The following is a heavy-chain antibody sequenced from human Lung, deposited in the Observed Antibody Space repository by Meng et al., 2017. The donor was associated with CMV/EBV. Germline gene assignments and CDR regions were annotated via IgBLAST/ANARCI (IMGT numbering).Heavy chain of an antibody. CDR2: IYYSRST. CDR1: GGSVSSGSYY. V-gene: IGHV4-61*01. D-gene: IGHD3-3*01. J-gene: IGHJ4*02. Sequence: SESLSLTCAVSGGSVSSGSYYWSWIRQPPGKGREWIGYIYYSRSTNYNPTLKSRVTISVDTSKNQFCLKLSSVTAADTAVYYCARVPLWSVYFDVTPIRGVDYWGQGTLVTVSS. CDR3: ARVPLWSVYFDVTPIRGVDY.